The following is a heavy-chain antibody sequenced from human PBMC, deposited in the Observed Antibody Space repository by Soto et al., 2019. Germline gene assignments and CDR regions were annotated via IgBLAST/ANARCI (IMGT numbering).Heavy chain of an antibody. CDR3: AKRRGAGGHFDY. V-gene: IGHV3-23*01. CDR1: GFTFSSYA. D-gene: IGHD2-15*01. J-gene: IGHJ4*02. CDR2: VSIGGST. Sequence: DVQLLESGGGLVQPEWSLRLSCAAPGFTFSSYAMGWVRQGPGKGLEWVAVVSIGGSTHYADSVRGRFTISRDNSKNTLSLQMNSLTAEDTAVYFCAKRRGAGGHFDYWGQGALVTVSS.